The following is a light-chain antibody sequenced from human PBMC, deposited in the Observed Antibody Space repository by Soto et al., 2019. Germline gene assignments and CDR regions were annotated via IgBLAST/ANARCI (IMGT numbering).Light chain of an antibody. CDR1: QLVSSSY. CDR2: DAS. Sequence: EIVLTQSPGTLSLSPGERATLSCRASQLVSSSYLAWYQQKPGQAPRLLIYDASSRATGIPDRFSGSGSGTYFTLSISILEPEDFAVYYCQQYGSTPLTFGGGTKVEIK. CDR3: QQYGSTPLT. V-gene: IGKV3-20*01. J-gene: IGKJ4*01.